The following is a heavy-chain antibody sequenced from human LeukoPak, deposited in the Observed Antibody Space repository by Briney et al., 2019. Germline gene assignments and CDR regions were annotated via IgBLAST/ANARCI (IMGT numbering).Heavy chain of an antibody. CDR1: GGSISSSSYY. Sequence: SSETLSLTCTVSGGSISSSSYYWGWIRQPPGKGLEWIGSIYYSGSTYYNPSLKSRVTVSVDTSKNQFSLKLNSVTAADTAMYYCARHGDLYYYDYWGQGTLVTVSS. CDR2: IYYSGST. CDR3: ARHGDLYYYDY. V-gene: IGHV4-39*01. D-gene: IGHD2-21*02. J-gene: IGHJ4*02.